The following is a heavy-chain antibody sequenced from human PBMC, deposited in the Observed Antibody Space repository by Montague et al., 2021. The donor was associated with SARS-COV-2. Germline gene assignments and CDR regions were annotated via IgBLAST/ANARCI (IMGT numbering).Heavy chain of an antibody. CDR2: IYSDGSST. Sequence: SLRLSCAASGSTFSSYAMSWVRQAPGKGLEWVSVIYSDGSSTYYADSVKGRFTISRDNSKNTLYLQMNSLRAEDTAVYYCAKDELIDYGSGSDYYYYYGMDVWGQGTTVTVSS. CDR3: AKDELIDYGSGSDYYYYYGMDV. V-gene: IGHV3-23*03. CDR1: GSTFSSYA. J-gene: IGHJ6*02. D-gene: IGHD3-10*01.